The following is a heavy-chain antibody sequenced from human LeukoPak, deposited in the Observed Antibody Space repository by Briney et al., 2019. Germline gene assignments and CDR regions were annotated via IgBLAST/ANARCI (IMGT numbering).Heavy chain of an antibody. D-gene: IGHD2-21*01. V-gene: IGHV3-74*01. J-gene: IGHJ3*01. Sequence: PGGSLRLSCAASGFTFSSYWMVWVRQAPGKGLVWVSRINSDGSGTNYADSVKGRFTISRDNAKNTLYLQMNSLKTEDTGVYYCATDLWGSYPPDWGQGTMVTVSS. CDR2: INSDGSGT. CDR1: GFTFSSYW. CDR3: ATDLWGSYPPD.